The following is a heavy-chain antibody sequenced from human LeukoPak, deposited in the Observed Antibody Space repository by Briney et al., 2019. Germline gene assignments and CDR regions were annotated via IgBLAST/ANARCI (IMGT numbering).Heavy chain of an antibody. CDR1: GFTFSTYW. CDR2: ISSDASIT. CDR3: ASGWLGVFDY. V-gene: IGHV3-74*01. Sequence: PGGSLRLSCAASGFTFSTYWRPWVRQDPGKGLVWVSRISSDASITSYANPVKGRFTISRDNAKNTLYLQMNSLRAEDTAVYYCASGWLGVFDYWGQGALVTVSS. J-gene: IGHJ4*02. D-gene: IGHD6-19*01.